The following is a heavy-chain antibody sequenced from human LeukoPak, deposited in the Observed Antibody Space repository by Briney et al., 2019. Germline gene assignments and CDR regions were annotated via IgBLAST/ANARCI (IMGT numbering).Heavy chain of an antibody. Sequence: GGSLRLSCAASGFTFSSFAMSWVRQAPGKGLEWVSDISGSGGSTFYADSVKGRFTISRDNSKNTLFLQMNGLRAEDTAVYYCAKDRSCSGSSYNVGSWGQGTMVTVSS. D-gene: IGHD2-2*01. V-gene: IGHV3-23*01. CDR3: AKDRSCSGSSYNVGS. J-gene: IGHJ3*01. CDR2: ISGSGGST. CDR1: GFTFSSFA.